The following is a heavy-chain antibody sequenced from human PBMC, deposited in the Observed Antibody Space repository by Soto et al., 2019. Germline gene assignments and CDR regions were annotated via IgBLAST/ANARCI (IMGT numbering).Heavy chain of an antibody. CDR2: IHYSGST. D-gene: IGHD6-13*01. Sequence: ASEPLSLTCNVSGGSVSSGGYYWSWIRQHPGKGLEWIGYIHYSGSTYYNPSLKSRVTMSIDTSKILFSLNLSSVTAADTAVYYCARAGGAGSGPDWFDPWGQGTLVTVSS. CDR3: ARAGGAGSGPDWFDP. V-gene: IGHV4-31*03. CDR1: GGSVSSGGYY. J-gene: IGHJ5*02.